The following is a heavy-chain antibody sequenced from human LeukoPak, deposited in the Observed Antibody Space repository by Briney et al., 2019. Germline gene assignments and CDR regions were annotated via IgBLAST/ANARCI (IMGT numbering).Heavy chain of an antibody. V-gene: IGHV1-18*01. CDR2: ISAYNGNT. Sequence: VASVKVSCKASGYTFTSSGISWVRQAPGQGLEWMGWISAYNGNTNYAQKLQGRVTMTTDTSTSTAYMELRSLRSDDTAVYYCARDGGIQLRYRFDPWGQGTLVTVSS. J-gene: IGHJ5*02. D-gene: IGHD5-18*01. CDR1: GYTFTSSG. CDR3: ARDGGIQLRYRFDP.